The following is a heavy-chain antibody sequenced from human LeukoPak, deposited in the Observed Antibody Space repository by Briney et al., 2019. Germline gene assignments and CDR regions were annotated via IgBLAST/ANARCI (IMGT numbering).Heavy chain of an antibody. CDR3: ARGFGMDV. CDR2: INPNSGGT. V-gene: IGHV1-2*02. J-gene: IGHJ6*02. CDR1: GYTFTSYA. Sequence: ASVKVSCKASGYTFTSYAVHWVRQAPGQGLEWMGWINPNSGGTNYAQKFQGRVTMTRDTSISTAYMELSRLRSDDTAMYYCARGFGMDVWGQGTTVTVSS.